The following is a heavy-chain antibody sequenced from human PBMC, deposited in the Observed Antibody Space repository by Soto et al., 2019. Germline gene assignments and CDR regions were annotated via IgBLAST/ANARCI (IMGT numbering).Heavy chain of an antibody. CDR2: IYYSGTT. D-gene: IGHD3-22*01. CDR1: GGTISTSSYY. CDR3: ARGVFGSSGYSYFDY. J-gene: IGHJ4*02. Sequence: SETLSLTCTVSGGTISTSSYYWGWIRQPPGKGLEWIGNIYYSGTTYYSPSLKSRVTISVDTSKNQFSLKLNSVTAADTAVYYCARGVFGSSGYSYFDYWGQGTLVTVSS. V-gene: IGHV4-39*01.